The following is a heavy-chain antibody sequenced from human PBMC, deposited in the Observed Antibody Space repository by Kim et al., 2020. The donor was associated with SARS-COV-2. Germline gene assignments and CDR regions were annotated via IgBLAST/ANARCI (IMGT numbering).Heavy chain of an antibody. J-gene: IGHJ5*02. Sequence: ASVKVSCKASGYTFTSYGISWVRQAPGQGLEWMGWISAYNGNTNYAQKLQGRVTMTTDTSTSTAYMELRSLRSDDTAVYYCARVPMSYSSSANWFDPWGQGTLVTVSS. V-gene: IGHV1-18*01. CDR1: GYTFTSYG. CDR2: ISAYNGNT. D-gene: IGHD6-13*01. CDR3: ARVPMSYSSSANWFDP.